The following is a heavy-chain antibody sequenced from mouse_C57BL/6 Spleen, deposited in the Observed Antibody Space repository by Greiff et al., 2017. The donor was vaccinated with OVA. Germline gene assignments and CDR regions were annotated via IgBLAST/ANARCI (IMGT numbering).Heavy chain of an antibody. CDR2: IDPSDSYT. Sequence: QVQLQQPGAELVKPGASVKLSCKASGYTFTSYWMQWVKQRPGQGLEWIGEIDPSDSYTNYNQKFKGKATLTVDTSSSTAYMQLSSLTSEDSAVYDCARKTAYFYYFDYWGQGTTLTVSS. CDR1: GYTFTSYW. CDR3: ARKTAYFYYFDY. D-gene: IGHD2-10*01. J-gene: IGHJ2*01. V-gene: IGHV1-50*01.